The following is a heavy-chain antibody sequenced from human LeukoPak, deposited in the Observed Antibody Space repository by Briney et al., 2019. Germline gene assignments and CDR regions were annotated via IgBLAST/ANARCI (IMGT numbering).Heavy chain of an antibody. CDR2: IYYSGST. J-gene: IGHJ4*02. CDR1: GGSISSSSYY. CDR3: ARHVGEAAAAYYFDY. V-gene: IGHV4-39*01. Sequence: SETLSLTCTVSGGSISSSSYYWGWIRQPPGKGLEWIGSIYYSGSTYYNPSLKSRVTISVDTSKNQFSLKLSSVTAAVTAVYYCARHVGEAAAAYYFDYWGQGTLVTVSS. D-gene: IGHD6-13*01.